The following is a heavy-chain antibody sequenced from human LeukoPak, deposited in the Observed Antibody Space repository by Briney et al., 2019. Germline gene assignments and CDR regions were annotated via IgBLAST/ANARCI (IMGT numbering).Heavy chain of an antibody. D-gene: IGHD2-15*01. CDR1: GYTFTGYY. CDR2: INPNSGGT. V-gene: IGHV1-2*02. J-gene: IGHJ6*03. Sequence: GASVKVSCKASGYTFTGYYMHWVRQAPGQGLEWMGWINPNSGGTNYAQKFQGRVTMTRDTSISTAYMELSRLRSDDTAVYYCARGSCGGGSCYSYYYYYYYMDVWGKGTTVTISS. CDR3: ARGSCGGGSCYSYYYYYYYMDV.